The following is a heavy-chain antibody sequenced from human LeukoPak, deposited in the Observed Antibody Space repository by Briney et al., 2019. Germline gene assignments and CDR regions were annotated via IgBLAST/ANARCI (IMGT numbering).Heavy chain of an antibody. CDR3: AIYLGECCSTSCQNYYYYYMDV. D-gene: IGHD2-2*01. Sequence: ASVKVSCKVSGYTFTDYYMHWVRQAPGKGLEWMGRIDPEDGETNYAEKFQGRVTITADESTSTAYMELRSLRSEETAVYFFAIYLGECCSTSCQNYYYYYMDVWGKGTMVTVSS. CDR2: IDPEDGET. J-gene: IGHJ6*03. CDR1: GYTFTDYY. V-gene: IGHV1-69-2*01.